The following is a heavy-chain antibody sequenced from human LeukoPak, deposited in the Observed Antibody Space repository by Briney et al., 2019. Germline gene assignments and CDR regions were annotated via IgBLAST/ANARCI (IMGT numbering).Heavy chain of an antibody. CDR3: ARLVLLWFGDRDGMDV. D-gene: IGHD3-10*01. CDR2: ISAYNGNT. CDR1: GYTFTSYG. Sequence: ASVKVSCKASGYTFTSYGISWVRQAPGQGLEWMGWISAYNGNTNYAQKLQGRVTMTTDTSTSTAYMELRSLRSDDTAVYYCARLVLLWFGDRDGMDVWGQGTTVTVSS. J-gene: IGHJ6*02. V-gene: IGHV1-18*01.